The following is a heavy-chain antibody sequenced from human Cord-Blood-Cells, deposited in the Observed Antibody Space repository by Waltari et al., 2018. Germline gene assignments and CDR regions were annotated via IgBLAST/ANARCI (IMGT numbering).Heavy chain of an antibody. Sequence: QVQLQQWGAGLLKPSETLSLTCAVYGGSFSCYYLSWIRQPPGKGLEWIGEINHSGSTNYNPSLKSRVTISVDTSKNQFSLKLSSVTAADTAVYYCARRGVVVTAIDDYWGQGTLVTVSS. D-gene: IGHD2-21*02. J-gene: IGHJ4*02. CDR1: GGSFSCYY. V-gene: IGHV4-34*01. CDR3: ARRGVVVTAIDDY. CDR2: INHSGST.